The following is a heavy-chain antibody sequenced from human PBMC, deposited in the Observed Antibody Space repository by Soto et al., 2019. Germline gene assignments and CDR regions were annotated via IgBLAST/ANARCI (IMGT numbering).Heavy chain of an antibody. Sequence: SETLSLTCTVSGGSISSYYWSWIRQPPGKGLEWIGYIYYSGSTNYNPSLKSRVTISVDTSKNQFSLKLSSVTAADTAVYYCAGLRNYGMDVWGQGTTVTVSS. J-gene: IGHJ6*02. CDR1: GGSISSYY. CDR3: AGLRNYGMDV. CDR2: IYYSGST. V-gene: IGHV4-59*01. D-gene: IGHD3-16*01.